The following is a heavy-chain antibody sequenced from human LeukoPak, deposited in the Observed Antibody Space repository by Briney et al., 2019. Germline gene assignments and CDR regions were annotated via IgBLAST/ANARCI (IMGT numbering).Heavy chain of an antibody. CDR1: GFSFNSYW. CDR3: ARGWDIPKSWLDH. V-gene: IGHV3-7*01. D-gene: IGHD2-15*01. CDR2: IRQDGSER. Sequence: GSLRLSCAASGFSFNSYWMSWVRQAPGTGLEWVANIRQDGSERYYADSLKGRFTISRDNAKNSLYLQMNSLRAEDTAMYYCARGWDIPKSWLDHWGQGTLVTVSS. J-gene: IGHJ4*02.